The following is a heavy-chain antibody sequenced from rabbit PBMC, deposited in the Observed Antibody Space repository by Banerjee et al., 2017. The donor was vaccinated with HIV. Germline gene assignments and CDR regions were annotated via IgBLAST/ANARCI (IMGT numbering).Heavy chain of an antibody. CDR3: ARGSGGSAGIAPYDMDL. V-gene: IGHV1S45*01. J-gene: IGHJ6*01. CDR1: GFSFSNSYW. Sequence: QEQLEESGGDLVKPEGSLTLTCTASGFSFSNSYWACWVRQAPGKGLEWIACIYAGSSGITYYATWAKGRFTISRTSSTTVSLQMTSLTAADTATYFCARGSGGSAGIAPYDMDLWGPGTLVTV. D-gene: IGHD7-1*01. CDR2: IYAGSSGIT.